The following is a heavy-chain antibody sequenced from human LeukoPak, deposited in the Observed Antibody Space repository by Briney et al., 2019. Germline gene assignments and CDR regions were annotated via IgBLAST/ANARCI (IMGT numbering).Heavy chain of an antibody. CDR3: ARGFTYYYDGSGSSNNWFDP. CDR2: IKQDGSEK. CDR1: GFTFSSYW. J-gene: IGHJ5*02. V-gene: IGHV3-7*04. D-gene: IGHD3-22*01. Sequence: PGGSLRLSCAASGFTFSSYWMSWVRQAPGKGLEWVANIKQDGSEKYYVDSVKGRFTISRDNAKNSLYLQMNSLRAEDTAVYYCARGFTYYYDGSGSSNNWFDPWGQGTLVTVSS.